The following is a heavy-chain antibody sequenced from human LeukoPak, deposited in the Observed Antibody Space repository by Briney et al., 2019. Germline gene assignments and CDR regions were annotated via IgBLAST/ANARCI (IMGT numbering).Heavy chain of an antibody. D-gene: IGHD1-26*01. V-gene: IGHV1-18*01. CDR1: GYTFTNYG. J-gene: IGHJ4*02. CDR3: ARDLDQYSGRFGGFGHDF. CDR2: ISAYNGNT. Sequence: ASVKVSCKASGYTFTNYGINWVRQAPGQGLEWMGWISAYNGNTNYAQKLQGRVTMTTDTSTSTAYMELRSLRSDDTAVYYCARDLDQYSGRFGGFGHDFWGQGTLVTVSS.